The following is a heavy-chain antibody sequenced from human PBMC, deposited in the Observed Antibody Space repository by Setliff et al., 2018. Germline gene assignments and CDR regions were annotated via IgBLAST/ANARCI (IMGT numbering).Heavy chain of an antibody. D-gene: IGHD6-13*01. CDR3: ARDQVYGSSWYYYYYGYGR. V-gene: IGHV3-7*01. CDR2: IKQDGSEK. J-gene: IGHJ6*02. Sequence: GGSLRLSCAASGFTFSRYWMSWVRQAPGKGLEWVANIKQDGSEKYYVDSVKGRFTISRDNAKNSLYLQMNSLRAEDTAVYYCARDQVYGSSWYYYYYGYGRLGPRDHGHRLL. CDR1: GFTFSRYW.